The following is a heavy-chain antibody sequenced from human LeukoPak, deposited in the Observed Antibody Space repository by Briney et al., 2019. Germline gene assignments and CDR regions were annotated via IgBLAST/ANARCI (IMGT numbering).Heavy chain of an antibody. CDR1: GYTFNGYY. D-gene: IGHD5-24*01. J-gene: IGHJ6*02. Sequence: ASVKVSCKASGYTFNGYYLHWVRQAPGQGLEWMGWINPKSGGTKYGQKFQGRVTVTRDASISAAYMELSSLRSDDTAVYYCAKGIEDRNYPYYHYGMDVWGQGTTVTVSS. CDR3: AKGIEDRNYPYYHYGMDV. V-gene: IGHV1-2*02. CDR2: INPKSGGT.